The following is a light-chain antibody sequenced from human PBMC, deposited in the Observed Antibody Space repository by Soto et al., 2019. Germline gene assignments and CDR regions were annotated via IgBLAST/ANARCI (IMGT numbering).Light chain of an antibody. V-gene: IGKV3-15*01. CDR2: GAS. J-gene: IGKJ2*01. Sequence: EIVMTQSPATLSVSPGERATLSCRASQSVSSNLAWYQQKPGQAPRLLMYGASTRATGIPARFSGSGSGTEFTLTISSLQSEDFAVYYCQQYNKWPRYTFGQGTKLEIK. CDR1: QSVSSN. CDR3: QQYNKWPRYT.